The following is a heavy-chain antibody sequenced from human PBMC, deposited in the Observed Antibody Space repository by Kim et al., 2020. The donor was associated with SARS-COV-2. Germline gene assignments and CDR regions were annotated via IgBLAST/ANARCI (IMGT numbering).Heavy chain of an antibody. J-gene: IGHJ4*02. V-gene: IGHV4-38-2*01. CDR3: ANGRGSHWAY. D-gene: IGHD1-26*01. Sequence: SETLSLTCSVSGYSIASGYYWGWVRQPPGKGLESIGRIFRRGNTDYNPSLKSRLTISLDSSRNQFSLHLTSLTATDTAIYYCANGRGSHWAYWGPGTLVT. CDR1: GYSIASGYY. CDR2: IFRRGNT.